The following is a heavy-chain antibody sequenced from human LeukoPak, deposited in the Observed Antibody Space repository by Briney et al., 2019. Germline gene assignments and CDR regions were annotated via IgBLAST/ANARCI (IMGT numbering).Heavy chain of an antibody. CDR2: IYHSGST. CDR1: GGSISSGGYS. Sequence: SETLSLTCAVSGGSISSGGYSWSWIRQPPGKGLEWIGYIYHSGSTYYNPSLKSRVTISVDRSKNQFSLKLSSVTAADTAVYYCARTLYYYDCSGSERSWFDPWGQGTLVTVSS. D-gene: IGHD3-22*01. V-gene: IGHV4-30-2*01. CDR3: ARTLYYYDCSGSERSWFDP. J-gene: IGHJ5*02.